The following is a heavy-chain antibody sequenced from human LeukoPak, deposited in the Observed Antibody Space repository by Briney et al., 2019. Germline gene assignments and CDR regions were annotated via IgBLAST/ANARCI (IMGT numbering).Heavy chain of an antibody. Sequence: SETLSLTCTVSSGSISSSSYYWGWIRQPPGKGLEWIGSIYYSGSTYYNPSLKSRVTISVDTSKNQFSLKLSSVTAADTAVYYCARTYCSNINCYGPNFDFWGQGTLVTVSS. CDR3: ARTYCSNINCYGPNFDF. V-gene: IGHV4-39*01. CDR2: IYYSGST. J-gene: IGHJ4*02. CDR1: SGSISSSSYY. D-gene: IGHD2-2*01.